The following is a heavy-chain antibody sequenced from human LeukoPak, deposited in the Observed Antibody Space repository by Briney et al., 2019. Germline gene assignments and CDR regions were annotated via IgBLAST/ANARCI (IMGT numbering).Heavy chain of an antibody. J-gene: IGHJ4*02. CDR3: ARGPSRYCTNGVCYGPLSG. CDR1: GYTFTSYG. D-gene: IGHD2-8*01. V-gene: IGHV1-18*01. Sequence: ASVKVSCKASGYTFTSYGISWVRQAPGQGLEWMGWISAYNGNTNYAQKLQGRVTMTTDTSTSTAYMELRSLRSDDTAVYYCARGPSRYCTNGVCYGPLSGWGRGTLVTVSS. CDR2: ISAYNGNT.